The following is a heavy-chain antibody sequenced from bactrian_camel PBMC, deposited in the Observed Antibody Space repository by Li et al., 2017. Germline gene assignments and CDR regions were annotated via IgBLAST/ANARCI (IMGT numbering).Heavy chain of an antibody. V-gene: IGHV3-2*01. Sequence: HVQLVESGGGSVQAGGSRRLSCVATGNTIGWQFDCMAWFRQAPGKGLEWVSSIYSDATNTVCADSVKGRFTISRDNAKNTLYLQMNGLKAEDTAIYYCAAGGDVFCADFRYWGQGTQVTVS. J-gene: IGHJ4*01. CDR3: AAGGDVFCADFRY. CDR2: IYSDATNT. CDR1: GNTIGWQFDC. D-gene: IGHD1*01.